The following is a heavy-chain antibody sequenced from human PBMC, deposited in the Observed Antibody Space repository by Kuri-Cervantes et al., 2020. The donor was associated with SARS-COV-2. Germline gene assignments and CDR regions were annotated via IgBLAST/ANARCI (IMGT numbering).Heavy chain of an antibody. D-gene: IGHD2-15*01. CDR1: CYSISSGYY. CDR2: IYHSGST. V-gene: IGHV4-38-2*02. J-gene: IGHJ4*02. Sequence: SCYSISSGYYWGWLRQPPGKGLEWIGNIYHSGSTYYNPSLKSRVTISVDMPKNQFSLKVSPVTAADTAVYYCAREVYLEGYYFDYWGQGTLVTVSS. CDR3: AREVYLEGYYFDY.